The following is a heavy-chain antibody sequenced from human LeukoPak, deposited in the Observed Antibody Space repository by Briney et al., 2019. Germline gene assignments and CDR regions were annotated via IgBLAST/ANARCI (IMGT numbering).Heavy chain of an antibody. V-gene: IGHV3-7*01. J-gene: IGHJ3*02. D-gene: IGHD6-13*01. CDR2: IKQDGSEK. Sequence: GGSLRLSCAASRFTFSTYWMSWVRQAPGKGLEWVANIKQDGSEKYYVDSVKGRFTISRDNAKNSLYLQMNSLRDDDTAVYFCARFRSSRYWVDAFDIWGQGTMVIVSS. CDR1: RFTFSTYW. CDR3: ARFRSSRYWVDAFDI.